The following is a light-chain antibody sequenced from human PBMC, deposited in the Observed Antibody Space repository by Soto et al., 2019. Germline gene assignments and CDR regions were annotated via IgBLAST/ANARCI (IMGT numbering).Light chain of an antibody. V-gene: IGKV3-20*01. CDR1: ETVGNY. CDR3: QQYGRSLLT. CDR2: DAS. J-gene: IGKJ4*01. Sequence: EIVSTQSPGTLSLSPGERATLSCRASETVGNYLAWYQQKPGQAPRLVIFDASNRASGIPDRFSGRGSGTDFTLTISRLEVEDFAVYYCQQYGRSLLTFGGGTKVEIK.